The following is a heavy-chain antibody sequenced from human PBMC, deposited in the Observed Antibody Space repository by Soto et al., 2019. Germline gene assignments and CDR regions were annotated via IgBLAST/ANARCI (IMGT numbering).Heavy chain of an antibody. CDR3: ARHESQLWPVGYYYYGMDV. V-gene: IGHV5-51*01. J-gene: IGHJ6*02. CDR1: GYSFTSYW. D-gene: IGHD5-18*01. Sequence: PGESLNISCKGSGYSFTSYWIGWVRPMPGKGLEWMGIIYPGDSDTRYSPSFQGQVTISADKSISTAYLQWSSLKASDTAMYYCARHESQLWPVGYYYYGMDVWGQGTTVTVSS. CDR2: IYPGDSDT.